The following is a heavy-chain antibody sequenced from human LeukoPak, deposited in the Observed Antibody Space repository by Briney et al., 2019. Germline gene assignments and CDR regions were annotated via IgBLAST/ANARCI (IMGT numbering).Heavy chain of an antibody. CDR3: AKDQQLRVFDY. CDR1: GFTVSSNY. V-gene: IGHV3-53*01. CDR2: IYSGGST. Sequence: GGSLRLSCAASGFTVSSNYMSWVRQAPGKGLEWVSVIYSGGSTYYADSVKGRFTISRDNSKNTLYLQMNSLRAEDTAVYYCAKDQQLRVFDYWGQGTLVTVSS. D-gene: IGHD4-17*01. J-gene: IGHJ4*02.